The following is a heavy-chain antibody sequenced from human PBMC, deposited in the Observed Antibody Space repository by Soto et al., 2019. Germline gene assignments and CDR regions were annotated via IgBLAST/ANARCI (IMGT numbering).Heavy chain of an antibody. CDR2: IYTSENA. J-gene: IGHJ4*02. CDR1: GVSISSYY. V-gene: IGHV4-4*07. D-gene: IGHD5-18*01. CDR3: ATISYVGGTDY. Sequence: PSETLSLTCTVSGVSISSYYWSWIRQPAGKGLEWIGRIYTSENAHYNPSLKSRVTMSLDTSKNHFSLNPSSVTAADTAVYYCATISYVGGTDYWGLGTQVTVSS.